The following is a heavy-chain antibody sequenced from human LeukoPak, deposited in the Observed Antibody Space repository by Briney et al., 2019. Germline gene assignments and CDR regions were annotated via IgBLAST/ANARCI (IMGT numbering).Heavy chain of an antibody. D-gene: IGHD4-23*01. CDR1: GGSISSGSYY. V-gene: IGHV4-61*02. CDR2: IYTSGST. Sequence: KPSETLSLTCTVSGGSISSGSYYWSWIRQPAGKGLEWIGRIYTSGSTNYNPSLKSRVTISVDTSKNQLSLKLSSVTAADTAVYYCASWDYGGNFNYWGQGTLVTVSS. CDR3: ASWDYGGNFNY. J-gene: IGHJ4*02.